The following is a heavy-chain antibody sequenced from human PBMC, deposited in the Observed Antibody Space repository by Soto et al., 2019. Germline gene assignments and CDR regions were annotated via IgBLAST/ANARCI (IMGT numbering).Heavy chain of an antibody. CDR3: AHRPSHFSPNGFDS. Sequence: QITLKESGPTLVKPTQTLTLTCTFSGFSLSTNGVGVGWIRQPPGKALEWLALIYWDDDKRYSPSLKSRLTITKDTSKNQVVLTMTHMDPVDTATYYCAHRPSHFSPNGFDSWGQGTMVIVSS. CDR1: GFSLSTNGVG. V-gene: IGHV2-5*02. D-gene: IGHD6-6*01. CDR2: IYWDDDK. J-gene: IGHJ3*02.